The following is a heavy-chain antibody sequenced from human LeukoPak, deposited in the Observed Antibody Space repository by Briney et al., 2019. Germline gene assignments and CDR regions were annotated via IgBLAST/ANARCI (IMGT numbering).Heavy chain of an antibody. CDR1: GGSISTYY. CDR3: ARGGNYWPQWWFDP. Sequence: SETLSLTCTVSGGSISTYYWSWIRQPPGKGLEWIGYIYYTGSTSYNPSLKSRVTMSLDASKSQFSLELNSVTPADTAVYYCARGGNYWPQWWFDPWGRGTLVSVSS. D-gene: IGHD1-26*01. V-gene: IGHV4-59*01. CDR2: IYYTGST. J-gene: IGHJ5*02.